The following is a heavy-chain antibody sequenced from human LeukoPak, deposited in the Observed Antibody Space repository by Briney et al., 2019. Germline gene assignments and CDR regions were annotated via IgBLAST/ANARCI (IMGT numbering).Heavy chain of an antibody. CDR3: ARVGSSFRGNWFDP. J-gene: IGHJ5*02. D-gene: IGHD3-3*02. Sequence: SQTLSLTCTVSGGSISSGGYYWSWIPQHPGKGLEWIGNIYYSGSTYYNPSLKSRVTISVDTSKNQFSLKLSSVTAADTAVYYCARVGSSFRGNWFDPWGQGTLVTVSS. V-gene: IGHV4-31*03. CDR2: IYYSGST. CDR1: GGSISSGGYY.